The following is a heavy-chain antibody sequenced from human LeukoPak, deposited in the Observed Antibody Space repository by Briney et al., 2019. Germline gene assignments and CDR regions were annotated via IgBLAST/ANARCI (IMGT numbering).Heavy chain of an antibody. V-gene: IGHV3-23*01. CDR3: AKGPNLGATLNY. CDR1: GFAFSSYA. J-gene: IGHJ4*02. Sequence: PGGSLRLSCAASGFAFSSYAMSWVRQAPGKGLEWVSAISDSGGSTYYADSVKGRFTISRDNSKNTLYLQMNSLRAEDTAVYYCAKGPNLGATLNYWGQGTLVTVSS. D-gene: IGHD1-26*01. CDR2: ISDSGGST.